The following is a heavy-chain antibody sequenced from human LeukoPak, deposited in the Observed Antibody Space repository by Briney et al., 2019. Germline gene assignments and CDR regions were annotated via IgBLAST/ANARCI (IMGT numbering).Heavy chain of an antibody. CDR3: TTLYTAMVDTAGY. V-gene: IGHV3-15*01. CDR2: IKSKTDGGTT. CDR1: GFTFSSYA. D-gene: IGHD5-18*01. Sequence: GALRLSCAASGFTFSSYAMSWVRQAPGKGLEWVGRIKSKTDGGTTDYAAPVKGRFTISRDDSKNTLYLQMNSLKTEDTAVYYCTTLYTAMVDTAGYWGQGTLVTVSS. J-gene: IGHJ4*02.